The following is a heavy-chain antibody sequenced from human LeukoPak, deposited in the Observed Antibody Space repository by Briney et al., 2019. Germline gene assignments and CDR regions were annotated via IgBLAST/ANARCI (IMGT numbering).Heavy chain of an antibody. CDR2: INYSGST. CDR3: ARVSRGRYLFDI. D-gene: IGHD3-16*02. J-gene: IGHJ3*02. V-gene: IGHV4-39*07. Sequence: SEALSLTCSVSGASISRSSYFWGWIRQPPGKGREWIGIINYSGSTYYNPSLESRITISVDTSKDQFSLKLTSVTAADTAMYYCARVSRGRYLFDIWGQGTMVTVSS. CDR1: GASISRSSYF.